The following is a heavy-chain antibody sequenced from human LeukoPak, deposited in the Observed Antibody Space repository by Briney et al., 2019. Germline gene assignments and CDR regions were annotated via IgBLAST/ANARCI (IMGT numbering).Heavy chain of an antibody. Sequence: SETLSLTCAVYGGSFSDYYWSWIRQPPGKGLEWIGEINHSGSTNYNPSLKSRVTISVDTSKNQFSLKLSSVTAADTAVYYCAREINYYGSGSPKFFDYWGQGTLVTVSS. CDR3: AREINYYGSGSPKFFDY. V-gene: IGHV4-34*01. CDR1: GGSFSDYY. CDR2: INHSGST. J-gene: IGHJ4*02. D-gene: IGHD3-10*01.